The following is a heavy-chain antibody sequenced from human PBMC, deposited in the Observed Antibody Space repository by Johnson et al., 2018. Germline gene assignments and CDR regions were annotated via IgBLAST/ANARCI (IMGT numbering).Heavy chain of an antibody. CDR2: ISGSGGST. D-gene: IGHD2-2*01. CDR3: AKDDWGVPAAAYYYYYGMDV. V-gene: IGHV3-23*04. J-gene: IGHJ6*02. Sequence: VQLVESGGGLVQPGGSLRLSCAASGFTFSSYAMSWVRQAPGKGLEWVSAISGSGGSTYYADPVKGRFTISRDNSKNQLYRQMNSLRAEDTAVYYCAKDDWGVPAAAYYYYYGMDVWGQGTTVTVSS. CDR1: GFTFSSYA.